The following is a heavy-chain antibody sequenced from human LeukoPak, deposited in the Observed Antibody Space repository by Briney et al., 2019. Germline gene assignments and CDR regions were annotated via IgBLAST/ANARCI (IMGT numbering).Heavy chain of an antibody. D-gene: IGHD1-26*01. CDR1: SGSISSYY. V-gene: IGHV4-59*08. Sequence: SETLSLTCTVASGSISSYYWSWIRQPPGKGLEWIGYIYYSGSTNYNPSLKSRVTISVDTSKNQFSLKLSSVTAADTAVYYCARHGASWERRAAFDIWGQGTMVTVSS. CDR3: ARHGASWERRAAFDI. CDR2: IYYSGST. J-gene: IGHJ3*02.